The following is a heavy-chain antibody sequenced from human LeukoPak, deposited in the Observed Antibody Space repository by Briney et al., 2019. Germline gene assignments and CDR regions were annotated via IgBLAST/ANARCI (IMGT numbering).Heavy chain of an antibody. D-gene: IGHD5-24*01. CDR3: ARSRRDNYYCYYGMDV. V-gene: IGHV3-48*03. CDR2: ISSSDTTI. Sequence: PGGSPRLSCAASGFTFSSYEMTWVRQAPGKGLEWVSNISSSDTTIHYADSVKGRFTISRDNARNSLYLQMNSLRAEDTAVYYCARSRRDNYYCYYGMDVWGQGTTVTVSS. J-gene: IGHJ6*02. CDR1: GFTFSSYE.